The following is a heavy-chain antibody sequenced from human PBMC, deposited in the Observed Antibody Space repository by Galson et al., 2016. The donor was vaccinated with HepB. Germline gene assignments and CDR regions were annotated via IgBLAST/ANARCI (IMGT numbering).Heavy chain of an antibody. D-gene: IGHD6-19*01. V-gene: IGHV5-51*01. J-gene: IGHJ3*01. CDR2: IYPGDSDA. Sequence: QSGAEVKKPGESLKISCTGSGYTFTTYWIGWVRQMPGKGLEWMGIIYPGDSDARYSPSLQGQVTISADKSINTAHLQWSSLKASDTAMYYCTRGRASAVDAFDVWGQGTMVIVSS. CDR3: TRGRASAVDAFDV. CDR1: GYTFTTYW.